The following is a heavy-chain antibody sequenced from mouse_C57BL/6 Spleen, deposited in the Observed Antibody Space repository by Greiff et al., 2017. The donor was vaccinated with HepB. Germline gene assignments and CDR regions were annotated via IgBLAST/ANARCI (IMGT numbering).Heavy chain of an antibody. CDR2: IYPGDGDT. Sequence: QVQLKQSGAELVKPGASVKISCKASGYAFSSYWMNWVKQRPGKGLEWIGQIYPGDGDTNYNGKFKGKATLTADKSSSTAYMQLSSLTSEDSAVYCCARVYDYDDAPLAYWGQGTLVTVSA. CDR1: GYAFSSYW. V-gene: IGHV1-80*01. CDR3: ARVYDYDDAPLAY. D-gene: IGHD2-4*01. J-gene: IGHJ3*01.